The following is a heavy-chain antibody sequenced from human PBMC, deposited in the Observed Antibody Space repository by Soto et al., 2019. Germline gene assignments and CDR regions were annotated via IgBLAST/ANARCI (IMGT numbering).Heavy chain of an antibody. D-gene: IGHD7-27*01. Sequence: EVQLVESGGGLVQPGGSLSLSCATSGFILSDCAMNWVRQAPGKGLEWVSYISSSNSVIDYADSVKGRFTISRDNARNSLYLQMNSLRAEDTAVYYCARDLSWGSNWYYYMDVWGKGTTVTVSS. J-gene: IGHJ6*03. CDR3: ARDLSWGSNWYYYMDV. CDR2: ISSSNSVI. V-gene: IGHV3-48*01. CDR1: GFILSDCA.